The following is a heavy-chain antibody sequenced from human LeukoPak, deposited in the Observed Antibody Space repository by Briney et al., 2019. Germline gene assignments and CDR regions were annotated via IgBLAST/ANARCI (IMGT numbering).Heavy chain of an antibody. V-gene: IGHV3-74*01. D-gene: IGHD5-18*01. CDR3: ARGRGYSYGWIGEKLLAY. CDR1: GFTFSSYW. Sequence: GGSLRLSCAASGFTFSSYWMHWVRQAPGKWLVWVSRINSDGSSTTYADSVKGRFTISRDNAKNTLYVQMNSMRAEDTAVYYCARGRGYSYGWIGEKLLAYWGQGILVTVSS. CDR2: INSDGSST. J-gene: IGHJ4*02.